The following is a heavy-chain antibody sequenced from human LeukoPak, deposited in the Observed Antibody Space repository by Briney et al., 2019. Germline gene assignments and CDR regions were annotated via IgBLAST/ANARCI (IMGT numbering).Heavy chain of an antibody. CDR2: IKQDGSEK. V-gene: IGHV3-7*01. CDR1: GFTFSSYW. D-gene: IGHD6-6*01. J-gene: IGHJ5*02. CDR3: ARDIGLRKAAPPGWFDP. Sequence: PGGSLRLSCAASGFTFSSYWMSWARQAPGKGLEWVASIKQDGSEKYCVDSVKGRFTISRDNANNSLYLQMISLRADDTAVYYCARDIGLRKAAPPGWFDPWGQGALVTVSS.